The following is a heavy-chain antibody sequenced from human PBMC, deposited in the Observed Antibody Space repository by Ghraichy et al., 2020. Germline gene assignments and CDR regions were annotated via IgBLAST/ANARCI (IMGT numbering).Heavy chain of an antibody. CDR3: ARDQSKDDYYGSGSYWGVFDY. CDR2: INHSGST. D-gene: IGHD3-10*01. CDR1: GGSFSGYY. J-gene: IGHJ4*02. Sequence: SETLSLTCAVYGGSFSGYYWSWIRQPPGKGLEWIGEINHSGSTNYNPSLKSRVTISVDTSKNQFSLKLSSVTAADTAVYYCARDQSKDDYYGSGSYWGVFDYWGQGTLVTVS. V-gene: IGHV4-34*01.